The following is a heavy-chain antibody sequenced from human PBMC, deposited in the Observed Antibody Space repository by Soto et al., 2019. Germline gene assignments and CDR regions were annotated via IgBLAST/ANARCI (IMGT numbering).Heavy chain of an antibody. CDR2: FDPEDGET. V-gene: IGHV1-24*01. Sequence: ASVKVSCKVSGYTLTELSMHWVRQAPGKGLEWMGGFDPEDGETIYAQKFQGRVTMTEDTSTDTAYMELSSLRSDDTAVYYCARAWHSSGWDAFDIWGQGTMVTVSS. CDR3: ARAWHSSGWDAFDI. D-gene: IGHD6-19*01. J-gene: IGHJ3*02. CDR1: GYTLTELS.